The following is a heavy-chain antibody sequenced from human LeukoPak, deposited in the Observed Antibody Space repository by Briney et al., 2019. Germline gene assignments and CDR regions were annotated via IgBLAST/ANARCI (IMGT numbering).Heavy chain of an antibody. D-gene: IGHD3-10*01. J-gene: IGHJ5*02. CDR1: GATFSTFW. V-gene: IGHV3-74*01. Sequence: GGSLRLSCAVSGATFSTFWMHWVRQVPGKGPAWVSRTNPDGSRVDYADSVKGRFTISRDNARDTLYQQMNSLRVEDTAMYYCAFDFGGYSDTWGQGTLVTVSS. CDR3: AFDFGGYSDT. CDR2: TNPDGSRV.